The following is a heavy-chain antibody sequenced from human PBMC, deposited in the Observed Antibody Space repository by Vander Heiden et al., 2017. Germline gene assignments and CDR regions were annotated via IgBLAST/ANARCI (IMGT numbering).Heavy chain of an antibody. V-gene: IGHV3-21*01. CDR3: ARVHCSGGSCYGFLDF. CDR2: ISSSSSYI. J-gene: IGHJ4*02. Sequence: EVQLVASGGGLVKLGGSLSLSWAPPGFTFRSYSLNGVPQAPGEGLEWVSSISSSSSYIYYADSVKGRFTISRDNAKNSLYLQMNSLRAEDTAVYYCARVHCSGGSCYGFLDFWGQGTLVTVSS. CDR1: GFTFRSYS. D-gene: IGHD2-15*01.